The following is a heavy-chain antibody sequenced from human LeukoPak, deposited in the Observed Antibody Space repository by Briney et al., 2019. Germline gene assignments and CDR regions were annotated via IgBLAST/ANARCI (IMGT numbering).Heavy chain of an antibody. V-gene: IGHV4-31*03. J-gene: IGHJ6*02. CDR2: IYYGGHT. Sequence: SQTLSLTCTVSGDSITNGPYYWTWIRQHPGTGLEWIGYIYYGGHTYYNPSLKSRLTTSVDTSKNQFSLNLSSMTAADTAVYFCARGTYDSYGMDVWGQGTTVTVS. CDR1: GDSITNGPYY. CDR3: ARGTYDSYGMDV. D-gene: IGHD3-10*01.